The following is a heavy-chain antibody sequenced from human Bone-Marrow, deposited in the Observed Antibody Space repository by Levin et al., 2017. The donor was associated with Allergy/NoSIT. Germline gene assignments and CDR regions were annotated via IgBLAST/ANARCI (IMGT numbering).Heavy chain of an antibody. CDR2: IKSKVDGGAI. Sequence: GESLKISCAASGFSFSNAWMHWVRQAPGKGLEWVGRIKSKVDGGAIDYAAPVKGRFSISRDDSKSTLFLQINSLRTEDAGVYYCTTTEYDDRGYYQIDYWGQGTLVAVSS. CDR1: GFSFSNAW. D-gene: IGHD3-22*01. V-gene: IGHV3-15*07. J-gene: IGHJ4*02. CDR3: TTTEYDDRGYYQIDY.